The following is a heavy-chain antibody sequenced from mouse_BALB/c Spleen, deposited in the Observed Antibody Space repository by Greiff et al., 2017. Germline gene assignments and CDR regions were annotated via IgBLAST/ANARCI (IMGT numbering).Heavy chain of an antibody. V-gene: IGHV1-63*02. CDR1: GYTFTNYW. CDR2: IYPGGGYT. CDR3: ARSRWFDY. Sequence: VQLVESGAELVRPGTSVKISCKASGYTFTNYWLGWVKQRPGHGLEWIGDIYPGGGYTNYNEKFKGKATLTADTSSSTAYMQLSSLTSEDSAVYFCARSRWFDYWGQGTTLTVSS. J-gene: IGHJ2*01. D-gene: IGHD1-1*02.